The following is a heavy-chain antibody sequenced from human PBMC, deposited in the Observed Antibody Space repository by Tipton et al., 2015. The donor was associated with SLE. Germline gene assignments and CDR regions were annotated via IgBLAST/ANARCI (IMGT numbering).Heavy chain of an antibody. CDR2: INHSGST. Sequence: TLSLTCAVYGGSFSGYYWSWIRQPPGKGLEWIGEINHSGSTNYNPSLKSRVTISGDTSKSQFALKLSSVTAADTAVYYCASSGTRWKYAYWGQGTLVTVSS. CDR3: ASSGTRWKYAY. J-gene: IGHJ4*02. CDR1: GGSFSGYY. D-gene: IGHD5-12*01. V-gene: IGHV4-34*01.